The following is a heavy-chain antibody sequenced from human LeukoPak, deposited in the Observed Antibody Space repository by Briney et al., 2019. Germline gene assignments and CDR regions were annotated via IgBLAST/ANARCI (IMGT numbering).Heavy chain of an antibody. CDR2: IKQDGSEK. CDR1: GFTFSSYW. V-gene: IGHV3-7*01. D-gene: IGHD3-9*01. J-gene: IGHJ4*02. CDR3: ARRGFYDILTQYYFDY. Sequence: HPGGSLRLSCAASGFTFSSYWMSWVRQAPGKGLEWVANIKQDGSEKYYVDSVKGRFTISRDNAKNSLYLQMNSLRAGDTAVYYCARRGFYDILTQYYFDYWGQGTLVTVSS.